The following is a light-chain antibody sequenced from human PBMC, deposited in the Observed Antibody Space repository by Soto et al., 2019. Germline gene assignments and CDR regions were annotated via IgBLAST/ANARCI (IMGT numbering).Light chain of an antibody. Sequence: QSVLTQPASVSGSPGQSITISCTGTSSDIGRYNYVSWYQQYPGKAPKFMIYGVSNRPSGVSNRFSGSKSGNTASLTISGLQAEDEAGYYCSSYISSSTYVFGTGTKVTVL. CDR2: GVS. V-gene: IGLV2-14*01. J-gene: IGLJ1*01. CDR1: SSDIGRYNY. CDR3: SSYISSSTYV.